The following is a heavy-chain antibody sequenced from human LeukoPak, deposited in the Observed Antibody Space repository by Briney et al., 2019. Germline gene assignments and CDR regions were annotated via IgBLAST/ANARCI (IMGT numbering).Heavy chain of an antibody. D-gene: IGHD2-2*01. CDR3: AKDRAQLLLDWRFDY. J-gene: IGHJ4*02. V-gene: IGHV3-23*01. CDR2: ISSSGGGSRI. Sequence: HPGESLRLSCAASGFTFSSYSMNWVRQAPGKGLVWVSSISSSGGGSRIYYADSVKGRFTISRDNSKNTLYLQMNSLRVEDTAVYYCAKDRAQLLLDWRFDYWGQGSLVTVSS. CDR1: GFTFSSYS.